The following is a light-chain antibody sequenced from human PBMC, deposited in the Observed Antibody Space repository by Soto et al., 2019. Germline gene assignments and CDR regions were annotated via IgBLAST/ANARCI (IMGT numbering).Light chain of an antibody. CDR2: GAS. CDR1: QSVSSN. V-gene: IGKV3-15*01. Sequence: EIVMTQSPATLSVSPGERATLSCRASQSVSSNLAWYQQKPGQAPRLLIYGASTRATGIPARFSGSGSGTDFPLTLSSLQFEDFSIYYCQQYNNWPPYTFGQWTKLEIK. J-gene: IGKJ2*01. CDR3: QQYNNWPPYT.